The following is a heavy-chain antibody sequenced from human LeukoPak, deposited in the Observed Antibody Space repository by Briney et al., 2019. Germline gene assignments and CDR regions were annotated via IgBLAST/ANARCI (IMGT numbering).Heavy chain of an antibody. Sequence: GASVKVSCKASGGTFSSYAISWVRQAPGQGLEWMGGIIPIFGTANYAQKFQGRVTITADESTSTAYMELSSLRSEDTAVYYCARSLAYCGGDCCFDYWGQGTLVTVSS. CDR3: ARSLAYCGGDCCFDY. V-gene: IGHV1-69*01. D-gene: IGHD2-21*02. J-gene: IGHJ4*02. CDR1: GGTFSSYA. CDR2: IIPIFGTA.